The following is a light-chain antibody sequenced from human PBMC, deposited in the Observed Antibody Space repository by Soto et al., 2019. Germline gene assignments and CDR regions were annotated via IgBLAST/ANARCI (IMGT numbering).Light chain of an antibody. V-gene: IGKV3-15*01. CDR3: QQFDMWPLT. CDR1: QSVSSN. J-gene: IGKJ4*01. Sequence: EIVMAHSPATLSVSPGERATLSCRASQSVSSNLAWYQQKRGQAPRLLIYGASSRATGIPARFSGSGSGTEFTLTIGSLQSEDFAVYYCQQFDMWPLTLGGGTKVDIK. CDR2: GAS.